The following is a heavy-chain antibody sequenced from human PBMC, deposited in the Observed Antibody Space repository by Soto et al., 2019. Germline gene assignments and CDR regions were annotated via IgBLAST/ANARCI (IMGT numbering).Heavy chain of an antibody. CDR3: ARDWVSTMGWFDP. V-gene: IGHV1-46*01. CDR1: GYTFISYY. D-gene: IGHD3-10*01. J-gene: IGHJ5*02. Sequence: QVQLVQSGAEVKKPGASVKVSCTASGYTFISYYMHWVRQAPGQGLEWMGIINPSGGSTSYAQKFQGRVTMTRDTSTSTVYMELSSLRSEDTAVYYCARDWVSTMGWFDPWGQGTLVTVSS. CDR2: INPSGGST.